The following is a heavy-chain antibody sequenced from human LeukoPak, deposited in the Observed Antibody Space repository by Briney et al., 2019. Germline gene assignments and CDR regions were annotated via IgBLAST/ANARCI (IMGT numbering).Heavy chain of an antibody. D-gene: IGHD6-13*01. CDR2: IYHSGST. Sequence: TLSLTCTVSGGSISSGGYYWSWIRQPPGKGLEWIGYIYHSGSTYYNPSLKSRVTISVDTSKNQFSLKLSSVTAADTAVYYCAREGIAAAGTGDYWGQGTLVTVSS. J-gene: IGHJ4*02. CDR1: GGSISSGGYY. CDR3: AREGIAAAGTGDY. V-gene: IGHV4-30-2*01.